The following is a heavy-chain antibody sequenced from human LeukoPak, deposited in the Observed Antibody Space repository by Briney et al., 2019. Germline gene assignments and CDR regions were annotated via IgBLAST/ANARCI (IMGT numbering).Heavy chain of an antibody. Sequence: QPGGSLRLSCAASGFTFSSFSVTWVRKAPGKGLEWVSYISSSSNIIYYADSVKGRFTISRDNAKNSLYLQMNSLRAEDTAVYYCARLFCTNGVCAEGNFDYWGQGTLVTVSS. V-gene: IGHV3-48*01. CDR2: ISSSSNII. J-gene: IGHJ4*02. CDR1: GFTFSSFS. D-gene: IGHD2-8*01. CDR3: ARLFCTNGVCAEGNFDY.